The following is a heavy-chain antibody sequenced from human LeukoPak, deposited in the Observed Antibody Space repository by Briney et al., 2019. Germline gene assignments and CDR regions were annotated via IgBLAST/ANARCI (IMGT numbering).Heavy chain of an antibody. CDR1: GGSINSYY. CDR3: ARPKKYYYGSGSYYNNWFDP. V-gene: IGHV4-59*12. Sequence: SETLSLTCTVSGGSINSYYWTWIRQPPGKGLEWIGYIYYSGSTNYNPSLKSRVTISVDTSKNQFSLKLSSVTAADTAVYYCARPKKYYYGSGSYYNNWFDPWGQGTLVTVSS. D-gene: IGHD3-10*01. J-gene: IGHJ5*02. CDR2: IYYSGST.